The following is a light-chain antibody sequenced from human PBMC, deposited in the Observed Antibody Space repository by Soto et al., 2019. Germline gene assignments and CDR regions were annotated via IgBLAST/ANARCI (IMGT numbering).Light chain of an antibody. Sequence: EIVLTHSPGTLSLSPGERATLSCRASQSVSSSYLAWYQQKHGQXHRLLIYGASSRATGIPDRFSGSGSGTDLTITISRLEPEDFAVYYCQQYGSSPLTFGQGTRLDIK. J-gene: IGKJ5*01. V-gene: IGKV3-20*01. CDR3: QQYGSSPLT. CDR2: GAS. CDR1: QSVSSSY.